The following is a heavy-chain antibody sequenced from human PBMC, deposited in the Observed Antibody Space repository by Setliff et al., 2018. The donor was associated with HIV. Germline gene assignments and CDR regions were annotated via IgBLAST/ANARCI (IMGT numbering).Heavy chain of an antibody. J-gene: IGHJ1*01. CDR3: ARARRAGSGPKYFQH. V-gene: IGHV4-59*12. CDR2: IYNSAST. D-gene: IGHD2-15*01. Sequence: SETLSLTCTVSGDSISTDYWTWIRQPPGKGLEWIGYIYNSASTSYNPSLKSRVTISVDKSKNQFSLRLSSVTAADTAVYYCARARRAGSGPKYFQHWGQGTLVTVSS. CDR1: GDSISTDY.